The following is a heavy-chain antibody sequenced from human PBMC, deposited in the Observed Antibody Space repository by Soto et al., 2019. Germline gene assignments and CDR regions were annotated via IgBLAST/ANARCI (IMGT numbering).Heavy chain of an antibody. Sequence: GESLKISCEGSGYGFTGYWIGWVRQMPGKGLEWMGIIFPGDSQTRYGPSFQGQVTLSADKSTSTAYMEVSSLRPGDTAVYYCAREEAYYQSSRDYWLSYFDLWGQGTPVTVSS. J-gene: IGHJ4*02. D-gene: IGHD3-10*01. V-gene: IGHV5-51*01. CDR1: GYGFTGYW. CDR2: IFPGDSQT. CDR3: AREEAYYQSSRDYWLSYFDL.